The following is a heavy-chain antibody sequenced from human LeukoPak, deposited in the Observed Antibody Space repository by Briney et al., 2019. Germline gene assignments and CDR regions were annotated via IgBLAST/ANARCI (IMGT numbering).Heavy chain of an antibody. CDR2: TIPIFGTA. CDR3: AVGYCSSTSCYDSPNYCYYYGMDV. V-gene: IGHV1-69*13. Sequence: AASVKVTCKASGGTFSSYAISWVRQATGQGIEWMGGTIPIFGTANYAQKFQGRVTITADESTSTAYMELSSLRSEDTAVYYCAVGYCSSTSCYDSPNYCYYYGMDVWGQGTTVTVYS. D-gene: IGHD2-2*03. CDR1: GGTFSSYA. J-gene: IGHJ6*02.